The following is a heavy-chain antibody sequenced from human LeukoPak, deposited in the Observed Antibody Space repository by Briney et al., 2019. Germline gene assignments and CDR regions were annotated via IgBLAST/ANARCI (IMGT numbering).Heavy chain of an antibody. CDR1: GGSISSYY. Sequence: SETLSLTCTVSGGSISSYYWSWIRQPPGKGLEWIGYIYYSGSTNYNPSLKSRVTISVDTSKNQFSLKLSSVTAADTAVYYCARAPAEAGTDWFDPWGQGTLVTVSS. CDR2: IYYSGST. V-gene: IGHV4-59*01. J-gene: IGHJ5*02. D-gene: IGHD6-19*01. CDR3: ARAPAEAGTDWFDP.